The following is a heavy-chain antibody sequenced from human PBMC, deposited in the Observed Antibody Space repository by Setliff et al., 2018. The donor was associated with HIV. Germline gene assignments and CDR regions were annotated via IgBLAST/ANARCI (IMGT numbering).Heavy chain of an antibody. V-gene: IGHV4-39*07. CDR3: ARMDTSYRSFEY. D-gene: IGHD5-18*01. CDR1: GGSISGSSYY. CDR2: INHSGNT. J-gene: IGHJ4*02. Sequence: PSETLSLTCTVSGGSISGSSYYWGWIRQPPGKGLEWIGEINHSGNTNYNPSLKSRVTMSVDTSKNQFSLKLNSVTAADTAVYYCARMDTSYRSFEYWGQGTLVTVSS.